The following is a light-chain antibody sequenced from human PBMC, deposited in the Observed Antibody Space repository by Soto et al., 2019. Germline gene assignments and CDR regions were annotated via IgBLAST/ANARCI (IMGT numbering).Light chain of an antibody. V-gene: IGKV3-20*01. CDR2: GAS. CDR3: QHYGSSRT. Sequence: EIVLTQSPGTQSLSPGERATLSCRASQSVSTSYLAWYQHKPGQAPRLLIYGASRRATGVPDRFSGSGSGRDYTLTISRLEPEDFAVYYCQHYGSSRTFGQGTKVEIK. CDR1: QSVSTSY. J-gene: IGKJ1*01.